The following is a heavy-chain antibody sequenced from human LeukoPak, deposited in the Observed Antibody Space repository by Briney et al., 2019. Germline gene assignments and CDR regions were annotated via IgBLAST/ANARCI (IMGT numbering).Heavy chain of an antibody. D-gene: IGHD5-18*01. J-gene: IGHJ4*02. V-gene: IGHV4-39*01. CDR2: IYYSGST. CDR3: ATTATLDY. CDR1: GGSISSSSYY. Sequence: PSETLSLTCTLSGGSISSSSYYWGWIRQPPGKGLEWIGSIYYSGSTYYNPSLKSRVTISVDTSKNQFSLKLNSVTAADSAMYYCATTATLDYWGQGTLVTVSS.